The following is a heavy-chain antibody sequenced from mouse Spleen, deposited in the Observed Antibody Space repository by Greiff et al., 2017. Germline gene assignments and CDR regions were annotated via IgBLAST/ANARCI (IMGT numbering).Heavy chain of an antibody. V-gene: IGHV1-82*01. Sequence: QVQLQQSGPELVKPGASVKISCKASGYAFSSSWMNWVKQRPGKGLEWIGRIYPGDGDTNYNGKFKGKATLTADKSSSTAYMQLSSLTSEDSAVYFCARDGYLYYAMDYWGQGTSVTVSS. CDR3: ARDGYLYYAMDY. J-gene: IGHJ4*01. CDR1: GYAFSSSW. D-gene: IGHD2-3*01. CDR2: IYPGDGDT.